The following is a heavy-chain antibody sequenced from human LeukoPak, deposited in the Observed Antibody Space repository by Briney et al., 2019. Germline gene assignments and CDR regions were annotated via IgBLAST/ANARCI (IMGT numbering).Heavy chain of an antibody. CDR1: GYTFTSYY. D-gene: IGHD2-21*02. Sequence: ASVKVSCKASGYTFTSYYMHWVRQAPGQGLEWMGIINPSGGSTSYAQKFQSRVTMTRDTSTSTVYMEPSSLRSEDTAVYYCARAAYCGGDCYYDFDYWGQGTLVTVSS. V-gene: IGHV1-46*01. J-gene: IGHJ4*02. CDR2: INPSGGST. CDR3: ARAAYCGGDCYYDFDY.